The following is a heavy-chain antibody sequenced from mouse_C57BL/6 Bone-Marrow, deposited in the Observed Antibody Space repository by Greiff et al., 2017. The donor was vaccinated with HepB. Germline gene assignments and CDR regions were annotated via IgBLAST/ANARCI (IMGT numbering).Heavy chain of an antibody. V-gene: IGHV1-50*01. D-gene: IGHD3-2*02. Sequence: VQLQQSGAELVKPGASVKLSCKASGYTFTSYWMQWVKQRPGQGLEWIGEIDPSDSYTNYNQKFKGKATLTVDTSSSTAYMQLSSLTSEDSAVYYCAQTAQGRGFAYWGQGTLVTVSA. J-gene: IGHJ3*01. CDR3: AQTAQGRGFAY. CDR2: IDPSDSYT. CDR1: GYTFTSYW.